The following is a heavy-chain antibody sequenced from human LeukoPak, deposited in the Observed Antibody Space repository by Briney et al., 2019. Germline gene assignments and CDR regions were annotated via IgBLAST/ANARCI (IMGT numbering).Heavy chain of an antibody. D-gene: IGHD3-10*01. CDR2: IYYSGST. CDR1: GFTFSDSY. J-gene: IGHJ4*02. CDR3: ARSAPWFGELDTSDY. Sequence: GSLRLSCAASGFTFSDSYMTWVRQAPGKGLEWIGSIYYSGSTYYNPSLKSRVTISVDTSKNQFSLKLYSVTAADTAVYYCARSAPWFGELDTSDYWGQGTLVTVSS. V-gene: IGHV4-59*05.